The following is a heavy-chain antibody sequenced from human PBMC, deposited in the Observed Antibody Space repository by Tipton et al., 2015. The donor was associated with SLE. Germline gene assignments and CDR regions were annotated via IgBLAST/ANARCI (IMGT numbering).Heavy chain of an antibody. CDR3: AGAWQGYCSGGTCYVLDY. Sequence: TLSLTCNVSEGSISGHYWCWLLQTPGKRLEWIGFVSYTGRTYYNHSPRGRVTISIDTSKKQFSLRLSSVTAADTAVYYCAGAWQGYCSGGTCYVLDYWGQGTLVTVSS. J-gene: IGHJ4*02. V-gene: IGHV4-59*11. CDR2: VSYTGRT. D-gene: IGHD2-15*01. CDR1: EGSISGHY.